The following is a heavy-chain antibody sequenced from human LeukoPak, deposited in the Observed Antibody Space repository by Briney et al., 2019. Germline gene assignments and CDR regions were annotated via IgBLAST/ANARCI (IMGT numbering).Heavy chain of an antibody. Sequence: PGGSLRLSCAASGFTFSSYAMSWVRQAPGKGLEWVSAISGSGGSTYYADSVKGRFTISRDNSKNTLYLQINSLRAEDTAVYYCAKEPPGIAAAGWVFDYWGQGTLVTVSS. V-gene: IGHV3-23*01. CDR2: ISGSGGST. CDR1: GFTFSSYA. D-gene: IGHD6-13*01. CDR3: AKEPPGIAAAGWVFDY. J-gene: IGHJ4*02.